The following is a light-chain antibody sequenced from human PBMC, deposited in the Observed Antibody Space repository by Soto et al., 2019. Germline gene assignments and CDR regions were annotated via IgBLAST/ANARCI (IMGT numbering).Light chain of an antibody. Sequence: EIVMTQSPATLSVTPGEGATLSCRASQSISTNLAWYQAKPGLAPRLLFYDASARAVGVPDRFSGGGSGTEFTLTIGSLHSDDFAVYYCQQSHTWPTFGQGTKVDSK. CDR2: DAS. CDR1: QSISTN. CDR3: QQSHTWPT. V-gene: IGKV3-15*01. J-gene: IGKJ1*01.